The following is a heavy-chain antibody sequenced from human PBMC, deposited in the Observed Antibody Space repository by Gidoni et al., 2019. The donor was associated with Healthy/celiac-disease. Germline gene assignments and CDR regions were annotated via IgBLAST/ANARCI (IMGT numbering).Heavy chain of an antibody. CDR2: IYYSGRT. CDR1: GGSISRYY. D-gene: IGHD6-19*01. J-gene: IGHJ3*02. Sequence: QVQLQESGPGLVKPSETLSLTCPVSGGSISRYYWSWIRQPPGKGLEWIGYIYYSGRTNYNPSLKSRVTISVDTSKSHFSLKLSAVTAADTAVYYCARDGIAVAGIKGTRALNDAFDIWGQGTMVTVSS. V-gene: IGHV4-59*01. CDR3: ARDGIAVAGIKGTRALNDAFDI.